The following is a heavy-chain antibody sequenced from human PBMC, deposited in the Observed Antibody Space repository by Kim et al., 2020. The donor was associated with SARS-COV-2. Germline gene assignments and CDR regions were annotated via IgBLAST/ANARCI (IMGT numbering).Heavy chain of an antibody. CDR3: ARDKDTMVRGVYGWFDP. CDR2: IIPILGIA. V-gene: IGHV1-69*04. CDR1: GGTFSSYA. Sequence: SVKVSCKASGGTFSSYAISWVRQAPGQGLEWMGRIIPILGIANYAQKFQGRVTITADKSTSTAYMELSSLRSEDTAVYYCARDKDTMVRGVYGWFDPWGQGTLVTVSS. D-gene: IGHD3-10*01. J-gene: IGHJ5*02.